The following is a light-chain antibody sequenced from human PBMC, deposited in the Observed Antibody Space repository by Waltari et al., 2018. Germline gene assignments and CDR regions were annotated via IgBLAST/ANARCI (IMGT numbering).Light chain of an antibody. CDR3: QQYHKWPPGG. CDR2: AAS. V-gene: IGKV3-15*01. J-gene: IGKJ4*01. Sequence: VVMHSQATLSVSPGTTVTLSCRASERVNNNLAWYQQNPGQAPSLLIFAASTRAPGIPSRFGGSGSVTEFTLTITSLQFEDVGVYFCQQYHKWPPGGFGGGTKVEIE. CDR1: ERVNNN.